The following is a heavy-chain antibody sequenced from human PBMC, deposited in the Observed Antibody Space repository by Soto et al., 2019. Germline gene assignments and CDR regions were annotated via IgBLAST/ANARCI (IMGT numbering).Heavy chain of an antibody. CDR2: IQQDGSEK. V-gene: IGHV3-7*03. CDR1: GFTFSRFW. D-gene: IGHD4-17*01. J-gene: IGHJ4*02. CDR3: ARVRYGGYSYYFDY. Sequence: PGGSLRLSCAVSGFTFSRFWMGWVRQAPGRGLEWVANIQQDGSEKYYVDSVKGRFTMSKDNVKNSLYLQMNSLGAEDTAVYYCARVRYGGYSYYFDYWRQGALVTVSS.